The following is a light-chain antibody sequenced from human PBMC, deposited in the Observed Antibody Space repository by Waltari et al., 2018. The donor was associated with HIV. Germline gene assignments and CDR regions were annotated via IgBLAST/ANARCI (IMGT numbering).Light chain of an antibody. CDR2: QDD. J-gene: IGLJ2*01. CDR3: QAWDTTTMI. CDR1: KLRDKY. Sequence: SYELTQPPSVSVSPGQPASISCSGAKLRDKYACWYQQKPGQSPVLVMYQDDRRPSGIPERFSGSSSANTATLTISGTQAMDEADYYCQAWDTTTMIIGGGTKLTVL. V-gene: IGLV3-1*01.